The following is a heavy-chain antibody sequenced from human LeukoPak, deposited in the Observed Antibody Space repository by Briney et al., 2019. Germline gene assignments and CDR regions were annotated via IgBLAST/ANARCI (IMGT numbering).Heavy chain of an antibody. CDR1: GFTFSSYT. D-gene: IGHD3-9*01. CDR3: ARDTYDILTGYYKWAFDS. Sequence: GGSLSLSCAASGFTFSSYTMDWVRQAPGKGLEWVSSISSSSSYIYYADSVKGRFTISRDNAKNSLYLQMNSLRAEDTAVYYCARDTYDILTGYYKWAFDSWGQGTMVTASS. V-gene: IGHV3-21*06. J-gene: IGHJ3*02. CDR2: ISSSSSYI.